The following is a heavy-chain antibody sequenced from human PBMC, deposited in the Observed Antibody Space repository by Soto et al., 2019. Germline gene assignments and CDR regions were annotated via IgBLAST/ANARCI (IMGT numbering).Heavy chain of an antibody. J-gene: IGHJ3*02. D-gene: IGHD3-10*01. CDR3: ARGGSGSLDPFDI. Sequence: AGGSLRLSCAASGFTFSNYAMHWVRQAPGKGLEWVGVIWYDGSNRNDADSVKGRFTISRDNSKNTLYLQMNSLRAEDTAVYYCARGGSGSLDPFDIWGQGTMVTVSS. CDR1: GFTFSNYA. CDR2: IWYDGSNR. V-gene: IGHV3-30*04.